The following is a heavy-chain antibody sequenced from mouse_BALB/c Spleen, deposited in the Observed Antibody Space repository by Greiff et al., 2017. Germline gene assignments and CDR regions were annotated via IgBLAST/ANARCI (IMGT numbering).Heavy chain of an antibody. V-gene: IGHV2-9*02. CDR3: ARDGYYGSSLYAMDY. CDR1: GFSLTSYG. CDR2: IWAGGST. J-gene: IGHJ4*01. Sequence: VMLVESGPGLVAPSQSLSITCTVSGFSLTSYGVHWVRQPPGKGLEWLGVIWAGGSTNYNSALMSRLSISKDNSKSQVFLKMNSLQTDDTAMYYCARDGYYGSSLYAMDYWGQGTSVTVSS. D-gene: IGHD1-1*01.